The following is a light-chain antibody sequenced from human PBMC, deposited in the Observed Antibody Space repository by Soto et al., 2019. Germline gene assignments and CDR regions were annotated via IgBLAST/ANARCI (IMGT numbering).Light chain of an antibody. V-gene: IGKV1-39*01. CDR1: QTVSSY. CDR3: QQSFTTPS. CDR2: ATS. Sequence: DIQMTQSPSSLSASVGPRVNITCRASQTVSSYLNWYQQKPVTVPKLLIYATSNLQSGVPSRFSGRGFGTDFTLTISSLQPEDFATYYCQQSFTTPSFGQGTRLEIK. J-gene: IGKJ5*01.